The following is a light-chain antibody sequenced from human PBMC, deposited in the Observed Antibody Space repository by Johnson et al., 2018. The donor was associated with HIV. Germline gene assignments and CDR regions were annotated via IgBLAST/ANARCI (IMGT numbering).Light chain of an antibody. Sequence: QSVLTQPPSVSAAPGQRVTISCSGSSSNIGNNYVSWYQQLAGTAPKLLIYENNERPSGIPDRISCAKSGTSATLGITGLLTGAEAVYYCGTWDSSLIAHVFGTGTKVTVL. CDR1: SSNIGNNY. CDR3: GTWDSSLIAHV. CDR2: ENN. V-gene: IGLV1-51*02. J-gene: IGLJ1*01.